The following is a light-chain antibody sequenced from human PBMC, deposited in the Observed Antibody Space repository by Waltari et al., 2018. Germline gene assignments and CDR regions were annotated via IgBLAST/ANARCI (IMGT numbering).Light chain of an antibody. J-gene: IGLJ2*01. CDR1: SSNIGSTT. V-gene: IGLV1-44*01. CDR3: AAWDDSLNGVV. CDR2: SNN. Sequence: QSVLTQPPSASGTPGQRVTISCSGSSSNIGSTTLNWYQQPPGPAPKLLIYSNNQLPSGVPDRFSGSKSGTSASLAISGLQSEDEADYYCAAWDDSLNGVVFGGGTKLTVL.